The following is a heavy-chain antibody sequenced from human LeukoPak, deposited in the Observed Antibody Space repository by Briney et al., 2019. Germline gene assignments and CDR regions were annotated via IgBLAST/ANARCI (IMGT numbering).Heavy chain of an antibody. CDR1: GGSFSTYY. V-gene: IGHV4-34*01. D-gene: IGHD3-3*01. Sequence: SETLSLTCVVYGGSFSTYYWSWIRQSPGKGLEWIGEINHRGSTNYNPSLKRRVTISLDTSKNQFSLKLTSMTAADTAVYYCARAMNRSGDYLGFDPWGLGIVVTVSS. CDR2: INHRGST. CDR3: ARAMNRSGDYLGFDP. J-gene: IGHJ5*02.